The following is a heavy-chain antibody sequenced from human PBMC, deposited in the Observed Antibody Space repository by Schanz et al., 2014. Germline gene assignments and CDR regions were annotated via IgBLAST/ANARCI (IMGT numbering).Heavy chain of an antibody. J-gene: IGHJ4*02. V-gene: IGHV3-23*04. Sequence: EVQLVESGGGVVRPGGSLRLSCAASGFTFSAYAMTWVRQAPGKGLEWVSAISGSGGSTYYADSVKGRFTISRDNSKNTLYLQMNSLRAEDTALYYCARDRRNADLDYWGQGTLVTVSS. CDR3: ARDRRNADLDY. D-gene: IGHD1-1*01. CDR1: GFTFSAYA. CDR2: ISGSGGST.